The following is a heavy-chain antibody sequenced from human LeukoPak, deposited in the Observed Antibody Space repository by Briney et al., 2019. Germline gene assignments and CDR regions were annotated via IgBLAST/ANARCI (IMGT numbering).Heavy chain of an antibody. J-gene: IGHJ3*02. Sequence: KSGGSLRLSCAASGVTFSSYSMNWLRQPPGKGLEWVSSISCSSSYIYYADSVKGRFTISRDNAKNSLYLQMNRLKLEDTAVYYCTTAAAAFDIWGQGTMVTVSS. V-gene: IGHV3-21*03. CDR3: TTAAAAFDI. CDR2: ISCSSSYI. CDR1: GVTFSSYS.